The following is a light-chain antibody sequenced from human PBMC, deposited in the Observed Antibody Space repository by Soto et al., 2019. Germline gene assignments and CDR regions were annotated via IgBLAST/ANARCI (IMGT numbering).Light chain of an antibody. Sequence: ILLTQSPSSLSASVGDRVTITCRASQGIDTSLAWYQQKPGKAPKLLIYAASNFQSGVPSRFSGSGSGTHFTLTISSLQPEDFAVYYCQQDYNLPFTFGQGTRLEIK. J-gene: IGKJ5*01. CDR3: QQDYNLPFT. CDR2: AAS. CDR1: QGIDTS. V-gene: IGKV1-9*01.